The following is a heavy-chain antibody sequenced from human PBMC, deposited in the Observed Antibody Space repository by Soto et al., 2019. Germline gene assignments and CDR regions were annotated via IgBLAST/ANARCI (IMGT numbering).Heavy chain of an antibody. Sequence: QVQLVESGGGVVQPGRSLRLSCAGSGFTFSSYAMHWVRQAPGKGLEWVGVIRDDGSNKHYLDSVKGRFTISRDNSKNTVYLQMNSLRAEDTAVYYCATPPMAMINSNTMDVWGQGTTVTVSS. CDR3: ATPPMAMINSNTMDV. J-gene: IGHJ6*02. CDR2: IRDDGSNK. D-gene: IGHD5-12*01. V-gene: IGHV3-30-3*01. CDR1: GFTFSSYA.